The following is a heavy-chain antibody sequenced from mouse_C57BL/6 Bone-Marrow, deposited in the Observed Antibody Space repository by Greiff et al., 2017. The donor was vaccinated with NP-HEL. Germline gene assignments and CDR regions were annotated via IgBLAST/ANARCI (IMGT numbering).Heavy chain of an antibody. Sequence: QVQLPHCGAYLFRPGASVTLSCKASGYTFTDYEMHWVKQTPVHGLEWIGAIDPETGGTAYNQKFKGKAILTADKSSSTAYMELRSLTSEDSAVYYCTRSYYGYDGFPFDYWGQGTTLTVSS. V-gene: IGHV1-15*01. CDR1: GYTFTDYE. CDR3: TRSYYGYDGFPFDY. J-gene: IGHJ2*01. CDR2: IDPETGGT. D-gene: IGHD2-9*01.